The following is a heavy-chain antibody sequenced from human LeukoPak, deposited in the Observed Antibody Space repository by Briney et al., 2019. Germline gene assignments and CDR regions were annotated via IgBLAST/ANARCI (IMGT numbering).Heavy chain of an antibody. J-gene: IGHJ3*02. D-gene: IGHD3-22*01. CDR2: ISGSGGST. V-gene: IGHV3-23*01. CDR1: GFTFSSYA. CDR3: ARDPHLGGYYDKAFDI. Sequence: PGGSLRLSCAASGFTFSSYAMSWVRQAPGKGLEWVSAISGSGGSTYYADSVKGRFTISRDNSKNTLYLQMNSLRAEDTAVYYCARDPHLGGYYDKAFDIWGQGTMVTVSS.